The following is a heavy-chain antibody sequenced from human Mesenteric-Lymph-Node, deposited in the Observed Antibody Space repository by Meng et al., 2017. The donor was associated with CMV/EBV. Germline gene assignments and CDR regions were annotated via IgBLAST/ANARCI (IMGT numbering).Heavy chain of an antibody. Sequence: GGSLRLSCAASGFTFSSYAMHWVRQAPGQGLEWVAVISYDGSNKYYADSVQGRFTISRDNSKNTLYLQMNSLRAEDTAVYDCARELAAAGYGMDVWGQGTTVTVSS. CDR2: ISYDGSNK. V-gene: IGHV3-30-3*01. CDR1: GFTFSSYA. D-gene: IGHD6-13*01. CDR3: ARELAAAGYGMDV. J-gene: IGHJ6*02.